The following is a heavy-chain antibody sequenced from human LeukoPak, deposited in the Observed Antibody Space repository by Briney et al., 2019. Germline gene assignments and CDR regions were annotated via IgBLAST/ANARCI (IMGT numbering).Heavy chain of an antibody. J-gene: IGHJ4*02. CDR1: GFTFNTYT. D-gene: IGHD2-2*01. CDR3: ANLPETALDY. V-gene: IGHV3-48*01. CDR2: ISGSSGII. Sequence: GGSLRLSCAASGFTFNTYTMNWVRQAPGKGLEWVSYISGSSGIIDYADSVRGRFTISRDNAKNSLYLQMNSLRAEDTAVYYCANLPETALDYWGQGTLVTVSS.